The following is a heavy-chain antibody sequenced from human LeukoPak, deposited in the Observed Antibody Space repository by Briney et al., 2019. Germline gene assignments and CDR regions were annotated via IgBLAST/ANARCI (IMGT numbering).Heavy chain of an antibody. D-gene: IGHD3-10*01. CDR1: GYXFTGYY. Sequence: ASVKVSCKASGYXFTGYYIHWVRQAPGQGLEWMGWINPNSGGTNYAQKFQGRVTMTRDTSISTAYMELSSLRSEDTAVYYCARDLSIMDYGSGIGAFDIWGQGTMVTVSS. J-gene: IGHJ3*02. CDR2: INPNSGGT. CDR3: ARDLSIMDYGSGIGAFDI. V-gene: IGHV1-2*02.